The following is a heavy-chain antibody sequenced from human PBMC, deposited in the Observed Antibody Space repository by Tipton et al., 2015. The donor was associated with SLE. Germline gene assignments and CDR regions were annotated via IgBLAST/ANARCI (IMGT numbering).Heavy chain of an antibody. V-gene: IGHV4-38-2*02. J-gene: IGHJ4*02. D-gene: IGHD3-10*01. CDR1: GYSISSGYY. Sequence: LRLSCAVSGYSISSGYYWGWIRQPPGKGLEWIGSIYHSGSTYYNPSLKSRVTISVDTSKNQFSLKLSSVTAADTAMYYCARDDYGSGSSFDYWGQGTLVTVSS. CDR3: ARDDYGSGSSFDY. CDR2: IYHSGST.